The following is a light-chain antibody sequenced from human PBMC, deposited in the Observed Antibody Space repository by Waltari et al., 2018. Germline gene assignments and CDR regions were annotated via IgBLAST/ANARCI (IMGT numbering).Light chain of an antibody. CDR3: QQYDNLPIA. Sequence: DIQMTQSPSSLSASVGDRVTITCQASHDISNYLNWYQQKPGKAPKLLIYDASNLEKGVPSRFSGSGSGTDFTFTISSLQPEDIATYYCQQYDNLPIAFGQGTRLEIK. CDR2: DAS. V-gene: IGKV1-33*01. CDR1: HDISNY. J-gene: IGKJ5*01.